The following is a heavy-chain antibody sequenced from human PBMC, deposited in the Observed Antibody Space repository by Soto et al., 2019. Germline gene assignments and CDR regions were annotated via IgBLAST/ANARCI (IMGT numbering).Heavy chain of an antibody. V-gene: IGHV1-18*04. D-gene: IGHD6-19*01. Sequence: QVHLVQSGGEVKRPGDSVKVSCKTSGYPFSSYGISWVRQAPGQGLEWLGWISVYNGKTQYGQKVQDRLTMSTDTSTNTVYMELRNLRSDYTAVYYGVRDFWQGLVQYYYGMAVWGQGPTVTVSS. CDR1: GYPFSSYG. J-gene: IGHJ6*02. CDR2: ISVYNGKT. CDR3: VRDFWQGLVQYYYGMAV.